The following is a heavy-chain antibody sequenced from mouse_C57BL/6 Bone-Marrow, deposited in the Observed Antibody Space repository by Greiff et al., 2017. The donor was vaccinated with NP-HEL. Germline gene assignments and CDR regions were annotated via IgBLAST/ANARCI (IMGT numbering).Heavy chain of an antibody. CDR2: IYPRSGNT. D-gene: IGHD1-1*01. CDR3: ARLLLRSSSMAWFAY. V-gene: IGHV1-81*01. Sequence: QVQLQQSGAELARPGASVKLSCKASGYTFTSYGISWVKQRTGQGLEWIGEIYPRSGNTYYNEKFKGKATLTADKSSSTAYMELRSLTSEDSAVYFCARLLLRSSSMAWFAYWGQGTLVTVSA. CDR1: GYTFTSYG. J-gene: IGHJ3*01.